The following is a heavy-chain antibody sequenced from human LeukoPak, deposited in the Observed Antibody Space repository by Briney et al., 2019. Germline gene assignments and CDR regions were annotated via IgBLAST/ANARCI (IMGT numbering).Heavy chain of an antibody. CDR1: GYTFTGYY. CDR3: ARDGLRDIVVVPAASLEPSDYYYYMDV. CDR2: INPNSGGT. D-gene: IGHD2-2*01. J-gene: IGHJ6*03. Sequence: GASVKVSCKASGYTFTGYYMHWVRQAPGQGLEWMGWINPNSGGTNYAQKFQGRVTMTRDTSISTAYMELSRLRSDDTAVYYCARDGLRDIVVVPAASLEPSDYYYYMDVWGKGTTVTISS. V-gene: IGHV1-2*02.